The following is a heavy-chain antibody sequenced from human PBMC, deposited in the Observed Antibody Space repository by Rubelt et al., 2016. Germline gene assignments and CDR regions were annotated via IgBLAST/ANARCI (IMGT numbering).Heavy chain of an antibody. CDR3: AIGYGDRHR. CDR1: GGSFSGYY. CDR2: INHSGST. D-gene: IGHD4-17*01. Sequence: QVQLQQWGAGLLKPSETLSLTCAVYGGSFSGYYWSWIRQPPGKGLEWIGEINHSGSTNYNPSLKGRVTISVDTAKNLFALKLSSWTAADTAVYYCAIGYGDRHRWGQGTLVTVSS. J-gene: IGHJ5*02. V-gene: IGHV4-34*01.